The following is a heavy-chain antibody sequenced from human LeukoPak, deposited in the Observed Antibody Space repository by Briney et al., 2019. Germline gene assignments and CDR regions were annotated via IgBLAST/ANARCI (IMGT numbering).Heavy chain of an antibody. D-gene: IGHD6-19*01. CDR2: IYYSGST. CDR1: GGSISSYY. V-gene: IGHV4-59*01. CDR3: ARGERYSSGWPYFDY. Sequence: ASETLSLTCTVSGGSISSYYWNWIRQPPGKGLEWIGYIYYSGSTNYNPSLKSRVTISVDTSKNQFSLKLSSVTAAGTAVYYCARGERYSSGWPYFDYWGQGTLVTVSS. J-gene: IGHJ4*02.